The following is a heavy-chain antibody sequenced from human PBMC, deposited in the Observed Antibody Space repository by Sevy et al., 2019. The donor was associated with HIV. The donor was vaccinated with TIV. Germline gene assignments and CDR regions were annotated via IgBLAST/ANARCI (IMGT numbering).Heavy chain of an antibody. CDR1: GFTFSSYA. J-gene: IGHJ4*02. CDR2: ISGSGGST. CDR3: ARSRYDYVWGSYPSGY. Sequence: GGSLRLSCAPSGFTFSSYAMSWVRQAPGKGLEWVSAISGSGGSTYYADSVKGRFTISRDNSKNTLYLQMNSLRAEDTAVYYCARSRYDYVWGSYPSGYWGQGTLVTVSS. D-gene: IGHD3-16*02. V-gene: IGHV3-23*01.